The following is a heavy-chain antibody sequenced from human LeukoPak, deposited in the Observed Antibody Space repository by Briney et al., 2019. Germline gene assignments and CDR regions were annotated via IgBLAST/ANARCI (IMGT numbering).Heavy chain of an antibody. V-gene: IGHV1-69*06. Sequence: GASVKVSCKASGGTFSSYGIGWVRQAPGQGLEWMGGIISFFTTTNYAQKFQGRVTITADKSTTTAYMELSSLRSEDTAVYYCARGGGDWFSRDAFDIWGQGTMVTVSS. CDR1: GGTFSSYG. J-gene: IGHJ3*02. D-gene: IGHD2-21*02. CDR2: IISFFTTT. CDR3: ARGGGDWFSRDAFDI.